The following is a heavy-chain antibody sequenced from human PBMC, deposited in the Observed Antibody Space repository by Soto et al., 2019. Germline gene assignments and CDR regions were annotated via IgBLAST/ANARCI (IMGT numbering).Heavy chain of an antibody. V-gene: IGHV1-8*01. CDR1: GYTFTSYD. Sequence: QVQLVQSGAEVKKPGASVKVSCKASGYTFTSYDINWVRQATGQGLEWMGWMNPNSGNTGYAQKFQGRVTMTRNTSISTAYMELSSLRSEDTAVYYCARAFGRRITIFGVVIEYDYYYYMDVWGKGTTVTVSS. CDR2: MNPNSGNT. CDR3: ARAFGRRITIFGVVIEYDYYYYMDV. D-gene: IGHD3-3*01. J-gene: IGHJ6*03.